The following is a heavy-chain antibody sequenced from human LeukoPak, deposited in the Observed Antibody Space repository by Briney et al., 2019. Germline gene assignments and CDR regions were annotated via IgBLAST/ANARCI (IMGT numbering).Heavy chain of an antibody. CDR1: GGSISSSDW. V-gene: IGHV4-4*02. J-gene: IGHJ4*02. Sequence: SGTLSLTCAVSGGSISSSDWWSWVRQPPGRGLEWLGYIYRSENTDYNPSLKSRVTMSVDKSKNPFSLKLSSVTAADTAVYYCARDFHGSGSWGVDYWGQGTLVTVSS. CDR3: ARDFHGSGSWGVDY. D-gene: IGHD3-10*01. CDR2: IYRSENT.